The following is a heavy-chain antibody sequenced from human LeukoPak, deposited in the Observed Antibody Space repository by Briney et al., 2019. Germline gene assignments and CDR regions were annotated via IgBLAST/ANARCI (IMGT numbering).Heavy chain of an antibody. Sequence: PSETLSLTCTLSGYSISSGYYWDWIRQSPGKGLEWIGRIYYNGSISYNPSLPSRIAISVDQSKNQFSLKLSSISADDTVLLYCAKAAAMVRGHDFDYWGQGTLVTVSS. D-gene: IGHD3-10*01. CDR2: IYYNGSI. CDR3: AKAAAMVRGHDFDY. CDR1: GYSISSGYY. V-gene: IGHV4-38-2*02. J-gene: IGHJ4*02.